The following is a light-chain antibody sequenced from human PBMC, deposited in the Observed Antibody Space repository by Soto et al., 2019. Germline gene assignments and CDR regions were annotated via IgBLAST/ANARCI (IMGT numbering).Light chain of an antibody. CDR1: QSISNS. J-gene: IGKJ4*01. CDR3: QQRNTWPPPT. Sequence: EIVLTQSPVTLSLSPGERATLSCRASQSISNSLAWYQEKPGQAPRLLIYDSSNRATGIPPRFSGSGSGTDFTLTISSLGPEDFAVYYCQQRNTWPPPTFGGGTRVEI. V-gene: IGKV3-11*01. CDR2: DSS.